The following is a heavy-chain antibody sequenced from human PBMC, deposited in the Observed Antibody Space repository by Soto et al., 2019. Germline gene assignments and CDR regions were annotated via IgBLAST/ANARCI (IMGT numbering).Heavy chain of an antibody. D-gene: IGHD1-26*01. J-gene: IGHJ6*02. Sequence: LSLTCSVSGGSFSSDSFIWSWVRQFPGKGLEWIGYIYYSGTTYYNPSLRSRVIMSVDTSKNQFSLKLSSVTTADTAVYYCARDHKWDGMDVWGQGTTVTVSS. CDR2: IYYSGTT. CDR3: ARDHKWDGMDV. V-gene: IGHV4-31*03. CDR1: GGSFSSDSFI.